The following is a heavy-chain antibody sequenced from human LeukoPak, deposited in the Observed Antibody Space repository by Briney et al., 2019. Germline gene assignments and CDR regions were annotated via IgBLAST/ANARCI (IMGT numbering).Heavy chain of an antibody. D-gene: IGHD2-21*02. J-gene: IGHJ3*02. CDR1: GGSISSYY. CDR2: IYYSGST. CDR3: ASTYCGGDCYFEPGAFDI. Sequence: PSETLSLTYTASGGSISSYYGSSIRQPPGKGLEWIGYIYYSGSTNDNPSLKSRITISVDTSKNQFSLKLSSVTAADTAVYYCASTYCGGDCYFEPGAFDIWGQGTMVTVSS. V-gene: IGHV4-59*01.